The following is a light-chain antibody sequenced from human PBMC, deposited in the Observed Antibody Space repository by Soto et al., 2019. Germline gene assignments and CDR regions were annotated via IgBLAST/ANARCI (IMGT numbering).Light chain of an antibody. CDR2: DAS. J-gene: IGKJ4*01. CDR1: QNINTY. Sequence: EIVLTQSPATLSLSLGERATLSCRASQNINTYLVWYQQKPGQAPRLVIYDASKRAAGIPDRFSGSGSGTDFTLTISSLAPEDFALYYWQQRSSWPRAFGGGTKVEIK. CDR3: QQRSSWPRA. V-gene: IGKV3-11*01.